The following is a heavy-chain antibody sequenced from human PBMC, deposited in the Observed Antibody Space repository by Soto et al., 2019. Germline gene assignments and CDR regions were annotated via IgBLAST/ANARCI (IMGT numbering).Heavy chain of an antibody. J-gene: IGHJ4*02. CDR1: GGTFSSYA. V-gene: IGHV1-69*13. CDR2: IIPIFGTA. Sequence: SVKVSCKASGGTFSSYAISWVRQAPGQGLEWMGGIIPIFGTANYAQKFQGRVTITADESTSTAYMELSSLRSEDTAVYYCARDEPDYGDSLIDHYYFDYWGQGTLVTVSS. CDR3: ARDEPDYGDSLIDHYYFDY. D-gene: IGHD4-17*01.